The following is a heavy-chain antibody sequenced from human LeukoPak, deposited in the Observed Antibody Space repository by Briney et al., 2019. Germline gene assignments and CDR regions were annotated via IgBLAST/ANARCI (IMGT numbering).Heavy chain of an antibody. CDR2: IYHSGRT. J-gene: IGHJ6*03. CDR3: ARLYSGYDYDYYYYYMDV. CDR1: GGSISSTNW. D-gene: IGHD5-12*01. V-gene: IGHV4-4*02. Sequence: SETLSLTCAVSGGSISSTNWWSWVRQPPGMGLEWIGEIYHSGRTNYNPSLKSRVTISVDKSKNQFSLKLSSVTAADTAVYFCARLYSGYDYDYYYYYMDVWGKGTTVTISS.